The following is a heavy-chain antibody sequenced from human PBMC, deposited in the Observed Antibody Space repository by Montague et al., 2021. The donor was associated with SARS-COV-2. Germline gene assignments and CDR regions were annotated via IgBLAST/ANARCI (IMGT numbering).Heavy chain of an antibody. D-gene: IGHD2-2*01. J-gene: IGHJ3*02. CDR3: ARGPVPAAFDI. CDR1: GGSFSGYH. CDR2: INHNGST. Sequence: SETLSLTCVVYGGSFSGYHWSWIRQPPGKGLEWIGEINHNGSTTYTPSLKSRVTISIDTSKNQFSLKLNSVTAADTAVHYCARGPVPAAFDIWGQGTMVTVSS. V-gene: IGHV4-34*01.